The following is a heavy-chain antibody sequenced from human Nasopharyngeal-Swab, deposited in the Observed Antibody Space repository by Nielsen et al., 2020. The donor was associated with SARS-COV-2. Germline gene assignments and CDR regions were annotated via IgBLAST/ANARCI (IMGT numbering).Heavy chain of an antibody. CDR2: ISSSGSTI. CDR3: ARGMGVTMIVVPSRMYFDL. V-gene: IGHV3-48*03. J-gene: IGHJ2*01. Sequence: GESLKISCAASGFTFSSYEMHWVRHPPGQGLEWVSYISSSGSTIYYADSVKGGFPISRNNAKNSLYLQMTSLRAEDTAVSYCARGMGVTMIVVPSRMYFDLWGRGTLVTVSS. D-gene: IGHD3-22*01. CDR1: GFTFSSYE.